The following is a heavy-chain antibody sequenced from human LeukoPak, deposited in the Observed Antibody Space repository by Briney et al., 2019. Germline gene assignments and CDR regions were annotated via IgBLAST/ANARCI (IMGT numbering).Heavy chain of an antibody. Sequence: GGSLRLSCAASGFTFNTYTMNWVRQAPGKGLEWVSYISGSSGIIDYADSVRGRFTISRDNAKNSLYLQMNSLKAEDTALYYCAKDMGYSGNYRTPDYWGQGTLVTVSS. J-gene: IGHJ4*02. CDR3: AKDMGYSGNYRTPDY. CDR2: ISGSSGII. V-gene: IGHV3-48*04. CDR1: GFTFNTYT. D-gene: IGHD1-26*01.